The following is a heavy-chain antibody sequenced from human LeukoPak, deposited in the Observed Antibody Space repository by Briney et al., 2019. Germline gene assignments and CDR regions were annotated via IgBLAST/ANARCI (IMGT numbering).Heavy chain of an antibody. CDR3: TTIGRRWLQSSSGY. V-gene: IGHV3-15*01. CDR1: GFTFSNAW. D-gene: IGHD5-24*01. CDR2: IKSKTDGGTT. Sequence: GGSLRLSCAASGFTFSNAWMSWVRQAPGKGLEWVGRIKSKTDGGTTDYAAPVKGRFTISRDDSKNTLYLQMNSPKTEDTAVYYCTTIGRRWLQSSSGYWGQGTLVTVSS. J-gene: IGHJ4*02.